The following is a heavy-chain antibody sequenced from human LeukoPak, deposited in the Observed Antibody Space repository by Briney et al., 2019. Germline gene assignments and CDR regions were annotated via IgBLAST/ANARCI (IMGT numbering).Heavy chain of an antibody. Sequence: GASVKVSCKASGYTFTGYYLHWVRQAPGQGLEWMGCVNPNSGDTNYAQKFQGSVTMTRDTSISTVYMELSRLRSDDTAVYYCARDRSSGWYAFDYWGQGTLVTVSS. CDR2: VNPNSGDT. V-gene: IGHV1-2*02. J-gene: IGHJ4*02. CDR1: GYTFTGYY. D-gene: IGHD6-19*01. CDR3: ARDRSSGWYAFDY.